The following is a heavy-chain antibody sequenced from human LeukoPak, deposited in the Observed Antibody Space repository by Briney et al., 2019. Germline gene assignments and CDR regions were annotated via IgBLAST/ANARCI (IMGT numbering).Heavy chain of an antibody. J-gene: IGHJ3*02. CDR1: GFTFSDYY. CDR3: ASPHIAAARGDAFDI. V-gene: IGHV3-11*04. Sequence: GGSLGLSCAASGFTFSDYYMSWIRQAPGKGLEWVSYISSSGSTIYYADSVKGRFTISRDNAKNSLYLQMNSLRAEDTAVYYCASPHIAAARGDAFDIWGQGTMVTVSS. CDR2: ISSSGSTI. D-gene: IGHD6-13*01.